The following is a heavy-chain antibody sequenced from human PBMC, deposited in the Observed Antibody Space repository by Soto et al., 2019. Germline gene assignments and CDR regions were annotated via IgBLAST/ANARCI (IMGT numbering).Heavy chain of an antibody. V-gene: IGHV3-33*01. CDR1: GFTFSSYG. D-gene: IGHD3-3*01. CDR3: ARAQNRITIFGVVTSPDY. Sequence: LRLSCAASGFTFSSYGMHWVRQTPGKGLEWVAVIWYDGSNKYYADSVKGRFTISRDNSKNTLYLQMNSLRAEDTAVYYCARAQNRITIFGVVTSPDYWGHGTMVTVYS. J-gene: IGHJ4*01. CDR2: IWYDGSNK.